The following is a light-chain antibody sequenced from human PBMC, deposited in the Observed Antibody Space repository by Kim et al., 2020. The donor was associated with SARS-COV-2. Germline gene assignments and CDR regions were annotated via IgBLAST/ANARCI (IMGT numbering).Light chain of an antibody. CDR3: QKYDSAPWT. Sequence: ASVGDRVTVTCRASQDISRSLAWYPQRPGKVPNLLIYAASTLQSGVPSRFSGSGSGTEFTLTISSLQPEDVATYYCQKYDSAPWTFGPGTMLDIK. J-gene: IGKJ1*01. CDR1: QDISRS. V-gene: IGKV1-27*01. CDR2: AAS.